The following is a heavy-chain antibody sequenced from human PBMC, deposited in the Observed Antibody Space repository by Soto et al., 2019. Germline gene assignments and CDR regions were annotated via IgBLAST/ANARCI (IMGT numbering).Heavy chain of an antibody. CDR2: ITENGATT. Sequence: GGSLRLSCAASGFTFSSYTMTWVRQAPGKGLEWVSLITENGATTYNTDSVKGRFTISRDNSKNTLYLQMNSLRAEDTAIYYCAKCWQGGYLGTPDYWGQGTLVTVSS. J-gene: IGHJ4*02. D-gene: IGHD3-9*01. CDR1: GFTFSSYT. CDR3: AKCWQGGYLGTPDY. V-gene: IGHV3-23*01.